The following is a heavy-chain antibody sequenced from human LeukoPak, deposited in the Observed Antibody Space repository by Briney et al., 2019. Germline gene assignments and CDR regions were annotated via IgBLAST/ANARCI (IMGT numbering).Heavy chain of an antibody. Sequence: GGSLRLSCAASGFTVTSNHMSWVRRAPGKGLEWVSLIYSGGSTYYAASVKGRFTISRDNSKNTLYLQRNSLRAEETAVYYSARLISIFYGAGSYSRYFDYWGQGTLVTVSS. CDR3: ARLISIFYGAGSYSRYFDY. J-gene: IGHJ4*02. V-gene: IGHV3-53*01. CDR1: GFTVTSNH. D-gene: IGHD3-10*01. CDR2: IYSGGST.